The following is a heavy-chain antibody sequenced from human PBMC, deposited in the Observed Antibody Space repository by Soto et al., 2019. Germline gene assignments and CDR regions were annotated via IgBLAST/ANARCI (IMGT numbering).Heavy chain of an antibody. CDR2: IWYDGSNK. CDR1: GFTFSSYG. Sequence: GGSLRLSCAASGFTFSSYGMHWVRQAPGKGLEWVAVIWYDGSNKYYADSVKGRFTISRDNSKNTLYLQMNSLRAEDTAVYYCARETYEIVGATTGGMDVWGQGTTVTVSS. V-gene: IGHV3-33*01. CDR3: ARETYEIVGATTGGMDV. J-gene: IGHJ6*02. D-gene: IGHD1-26*01.